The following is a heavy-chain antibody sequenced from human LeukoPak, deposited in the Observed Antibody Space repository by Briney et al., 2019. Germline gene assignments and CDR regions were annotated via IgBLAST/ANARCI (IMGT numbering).Heavy chain of an antibody. J-gene: IGHJ4*02. V-gene: IGHV1-69*04. CDR3: ARDSTVDTSSLHTQVFDY. CDR2: IIPILGIA. Sequence: SVKVSCKASGGTFSSYAISWVRQAPGQGLEWMGRIIPILGIANYAQKFQGRVTITADKSTSTAYTELSSLRSEDTAVYYCARDSTVDTSSLHTQVFDYWGQGTLVTVSS. CDR1: GGTFSSYA. D-gene: IGHD5-18*01.